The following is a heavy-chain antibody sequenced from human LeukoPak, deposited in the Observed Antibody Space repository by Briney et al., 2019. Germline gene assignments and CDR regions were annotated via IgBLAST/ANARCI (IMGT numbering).Heavy chain of an antibody. V-gene: IGHV4-34*01. Sequence: SETLSLTCGVYGGSFSGYYWSWIRQTPGKGLEWIGEINYSGSANYNPSLKSRVTISVDTSKNQFSLKLSSVTAADTTVYYCARNTGGYYGIDVWGQGTTVTVSS. CDR3: ARNTGGYYGIDV. J-gene: IGHJ6*02. D-gene: IGHD1-14*01. CDR2: INYSGSA. CDR1: GGSFSGYY.